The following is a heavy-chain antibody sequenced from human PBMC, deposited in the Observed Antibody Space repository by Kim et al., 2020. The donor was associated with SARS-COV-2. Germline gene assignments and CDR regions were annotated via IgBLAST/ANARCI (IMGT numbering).Heavy chain of an antibody. D-gene: IGHD1-26*01. CDR3: ARARGSGSRDFDY. Sequence: STASVKGRLIISRDDSKNSLYLQMNSLNTEDTAVYYCARARGSGSRDFDYWGKGTLVTVSS. V-gene: IGHV3-72*01. J-gene: IGHJ4*02.